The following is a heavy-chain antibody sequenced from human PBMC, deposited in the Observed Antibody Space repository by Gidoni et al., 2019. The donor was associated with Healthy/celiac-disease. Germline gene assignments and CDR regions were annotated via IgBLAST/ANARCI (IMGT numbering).Heavy chain of an antibody. D-gene: IGHD1-26*01. V-gene: IGHV4-34*01. Sequence: QVQLQQWGAGLLKPSETLSLTCAVYGGSFSGYYWSWIRQPPGKGLEWIGEINHSGSTNYNPSLKSRVTISVDTSKNQFSLKLSSVTAADTAVYYCARGRGDSIVGATESVYWGQGTLVTVSS. CDR3: ARGRGDSIVGATESVY. J-gene: IGHJ4*02. CDR1: GGSFSGYY. CDR2: INHSGST.